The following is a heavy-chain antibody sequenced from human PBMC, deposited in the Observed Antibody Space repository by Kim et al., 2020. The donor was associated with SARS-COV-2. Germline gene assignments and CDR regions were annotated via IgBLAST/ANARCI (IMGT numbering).Heavy chain of an antibody. J-gene: IGHJ4*01. D-gene: IGHD6-6*01. CDR3: AIVNPSITALPFYF. Sequence: SETLSLTCIVSGDSLDSGSYYWSWVRQPPGKGLEWIGYIYYGGSTNYNPSLKSRVTISIDTSQNKFSLKLKSVAAADTALYYCAIVNPSITALPFYF. CDR1: GDSLDSGSYY. V-gene: IGHV4-61*01. CDR2: IYYGGST.